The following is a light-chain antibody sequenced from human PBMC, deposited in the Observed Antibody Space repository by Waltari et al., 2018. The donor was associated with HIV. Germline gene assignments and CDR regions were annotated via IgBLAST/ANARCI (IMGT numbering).Light chain of an antibody. CDR1: ESIGVL. Sequence: IQMTQSPSYVSASIGDTVTLSCRANESIGVLLAWYQQRPGEAPRLLVYAASRRGRGVALKFFAFGADTDFTLTITGLDPEDFATYYCQQASSFPHTFGGGTKV. J-gene: IGKJ4*01. V-gene: IGKV1-12*01. CDR3: QQASSFPHT. CDR2: AAS.